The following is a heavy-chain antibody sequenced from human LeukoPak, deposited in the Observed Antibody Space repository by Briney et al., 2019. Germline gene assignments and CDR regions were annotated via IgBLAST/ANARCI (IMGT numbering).Heavy chain of an antibody. CDR1: GFTFSTYA. CDR3: AKAGARNSWQVVVGFYFDY. V-gene: IGHV3-23*01. D-gene: IGHD3-22*01. Sequence: GGSLRLSCAASGFTFSTYAMNWVRQAPGKGLEWVSAISGSGAKTYYADFVKGRFTISRDNSKNTLYLQMNSLRAEDTAVYYCAKAGARNSWQVVVGFYFDYWGQGTLVTVSS. CDR2: ISGSGAKT. J-gene: IGHJ4*02.